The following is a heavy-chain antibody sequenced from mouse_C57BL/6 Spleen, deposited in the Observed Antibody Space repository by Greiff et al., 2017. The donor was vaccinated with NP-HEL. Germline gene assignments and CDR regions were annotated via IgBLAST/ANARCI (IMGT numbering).Heavy chain of an antibody. V-gene: IGHV1-5*01. J-gene: IGHJ3*01. D-gene: IGHD1-1*01. Sequence: VQLKQSGTVLARPGASVKMSCKTSGYTFTSYWMHWVKQRPGQGLEWIGAINPGNSDTSYNQKFKGKAKLTAVTSASTAYMELSSLTNEDSAVYYCTGIYYYGSIYDWFAYWGQGTLVTVSA. CDR3: TGIYYYGSIYDWFAY. CDR2: INPGNSDT. CDR1: GYTFTSYW.